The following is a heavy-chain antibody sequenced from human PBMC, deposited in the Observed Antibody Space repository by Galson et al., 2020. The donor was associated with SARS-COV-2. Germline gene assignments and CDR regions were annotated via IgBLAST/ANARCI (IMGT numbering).Heavy chain of an antibody. CDR3: ARDLAYSNYGFDP. Sequence: SETLSLTCTVSGGSISSSSYYWGWIRQPPGKGLEWIGSIYYSGSTYYNPSLKSRVTISVDTSKNQFSLKLSSVTAADTAVYYCARDLAYSNYGFDPWGQGTLVTVSS. V-gene: IGHV4-39*07. J-gene: IGHJ5*02. D-gene: IGHD4-4*01. CDR1: GGSISSSSYY. CDR2: IYYSGST.